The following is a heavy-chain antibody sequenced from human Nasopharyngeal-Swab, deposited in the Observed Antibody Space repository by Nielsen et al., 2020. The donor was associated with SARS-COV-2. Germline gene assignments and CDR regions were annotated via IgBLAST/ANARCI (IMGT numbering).Heavy chain of an antibody. CDR1: GGSISSSSYY. D-gene: IGHD6-19*01. V-gene: IGHV4-39*07. CDR3: ARDYDRWLVFDY. CDR2: IYYSGST. Sequence: SETLSLTCTVSGGSISSSSYYWGWIRQPPGKGLEWIVSIYYSGSTYYNPSLKSRVTISVDTSKNQFSLKLSSVTAADTAVYYCARDYDRWLVFDYWGQGTLVTVSS. J-gene: IGHJ4*02.